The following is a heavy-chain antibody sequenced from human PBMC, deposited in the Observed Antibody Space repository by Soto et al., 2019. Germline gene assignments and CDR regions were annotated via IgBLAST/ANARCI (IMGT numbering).Heavy chain of an antibody. D-gene: IGHD1-26*01. J-gene: IGHJ3*02. V-gene: IGHV5-51*01. Sequence: PGESLKISCKGSGYSFTSYWIGWVRQMPGKGLEWMGSIYPGDSDTRYSPSFQGQVTITADKSISTAYLQWSSLQASDTAMYYCARAIVGATFLPDPLAIWGQGTMVTVSS. CDR1: GYSFTSYW. CDR3: ARAIVGATFLPDPLAI. CDR2: IYPGDSDT.